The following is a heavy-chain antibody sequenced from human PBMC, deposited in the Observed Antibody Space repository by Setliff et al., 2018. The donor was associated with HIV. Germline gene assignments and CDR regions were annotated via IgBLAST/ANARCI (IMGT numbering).Heavy chain of an antibody. CDR3: TTTNYYEISGYYYYYMDV. V-gene: IGHV4-61*02. D-gene: IGHD3-22*01. J-gene: IGHJ6*03. Sequence: PSETLSLTCSVSRGSISSGSYYWSWIRQPAGKGLEWFGRIYTSGSTNYNPSLKRRVTISVDMSKKQSSLELSSVTAADTAVYYCTTTNYYEISGYYYYYMDVWGKGTTVTVS. CDR2: IYTSGST. CDR1: RGSISSGSYY.